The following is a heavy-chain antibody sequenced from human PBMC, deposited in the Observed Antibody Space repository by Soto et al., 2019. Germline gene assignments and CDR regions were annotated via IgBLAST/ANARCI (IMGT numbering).Heavy chain of an antibody. CDR2: INSDGSST. V-gene: IGHV3-74*01. Sequence: PGGSLRLSCAASGFTFSSYAMSWVRQAPGKGLIYVSRINSDGSSTNYADSVKGRFTISRDNAKNTLYLQMSSLRAEDTAVYYCARGLMGAYNWFDPWGQGTLVTVSS. CDR3: ARGLMGAYNWFDP. CDR1: GFTFSSYA. D-gene: IGHD1-26*01. J-gene: IGHJ5*02.